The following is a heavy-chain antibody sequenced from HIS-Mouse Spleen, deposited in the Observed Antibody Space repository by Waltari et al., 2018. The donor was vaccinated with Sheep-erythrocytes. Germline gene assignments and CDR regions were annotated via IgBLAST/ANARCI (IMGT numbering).Heavy chain of an antibody. V-gene: IGHV3-9*01. Sequence: EVQLVESGGGLVQPGRSLRLSCAASGFSFDDYAMHCVRQASGKGVGGGIGISWNRGCIGNADSVKGRFTIARDNAKNSLYLQMNSLRAEDTALYYCAKDISRNIVVVPAAVGDYWGQGTLVTVSS. CDR3: AKDISRNIVVVPAAVGDY. CDR1: GFSFDDYA. D-gene: IGHD2-2*01. J-gene: IGHJ4*02. CDR2: ISWNRGCI.